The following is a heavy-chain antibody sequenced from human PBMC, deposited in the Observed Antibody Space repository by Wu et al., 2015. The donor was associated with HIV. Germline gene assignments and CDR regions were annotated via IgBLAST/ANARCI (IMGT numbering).Heavy chain of an antibody. CDR2: IGGNRGES. D-gene: IGHD3-10*01. CDR1: GYSFTASY. Sequence: QVQLVQSGAEVKKPGASMRVSCQASGYSFTASYVHWVRQAPGKGLEWMGWIGGNRGESHATQRFRDRFTMTRDTSTNTAYMELTRLTSDDTALYYCARLSLRRFGELFSGADYWGQGTLVTVSS. V-gene: IGHV1-2*02. J-gene: IGHJ4*02. CDR3: ARLSLRRFGELFSGADY.